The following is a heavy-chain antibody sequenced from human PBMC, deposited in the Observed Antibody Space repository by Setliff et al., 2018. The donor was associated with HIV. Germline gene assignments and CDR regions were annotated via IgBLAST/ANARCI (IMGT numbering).Heavy chain of an antibody. J-gene: IGHJ3*01. CDR2: GHHSGHT. CDR3: AGWESAQKAFNP. D-gene: IGHD1-26*01. V-gene: IGHV4-4*09. Sequence: PSETLSLTCTVSGVSITSHYWNWIRQSPGKGLEWIGFGHHSGHTRQNPSLASRVTISVDMSKNQFSLKLNSLSAADTAVYYCAGWESAQKAFNPWGHGTMVTVSS. CDR1: GVSITSHY.